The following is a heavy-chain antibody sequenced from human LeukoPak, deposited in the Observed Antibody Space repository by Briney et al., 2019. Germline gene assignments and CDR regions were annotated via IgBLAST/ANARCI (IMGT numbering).Heavy chain of an antibody. CDR1: GGTFSSYA. D-gene: IGHD3-9*01. CDR2: IIPIFGTA. CDR3: ARVTYDILTGYYDNWFDP. Sequence: ASVKVSCKASGGTFSSYAISWVRQAPGQGLEWMGRIIPIFGTANYAQKFQGRVTITTDESTSTAYMELSSLRSEDTAVYYCARVTYDILTGYYDNWFDPWGQGTLVTVSS. J-gene: IGHJ5*02. V-gene: IGHV1-69*05.